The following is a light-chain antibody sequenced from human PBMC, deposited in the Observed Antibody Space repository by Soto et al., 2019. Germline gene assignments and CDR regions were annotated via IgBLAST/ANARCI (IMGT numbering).Light chain of an antibody. CDR3: QQYISYPYT. J-gene: IGKJ2*01. CDR2: DAS. Sequence: DIQMTQFHSTLSASVGDRVTITCLASQTTNTWLAWYQQKPGTAPKLLLYDASSLEGGVPSRFSASGSGTEFTLTIISLQPDDLATYYCQQYISYPYTFGQGTKVEIK. CDR1: QTTNTW. V-gene: IGKV1-5*01.